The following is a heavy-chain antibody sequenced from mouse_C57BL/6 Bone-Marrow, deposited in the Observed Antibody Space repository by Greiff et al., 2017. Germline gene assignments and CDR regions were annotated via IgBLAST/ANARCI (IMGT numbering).Heavy chain of an antibody. V-gene: IGHV6-3*01. CDR1: GFTFSNYW. J-gene: IGHJ3*01. CDR3: TGTVAFAY. CDR2: IRLKSDNYAT. Sequence: EVKLEESGGGLVQPGGSMKLSCVASGFTFSNYWMNWVRQSPEKGLEWVAQIRLKSDNYATHYAESVKGRFTISRDDSKSSVYLQMNNLRAEDTGIYYCTGTVAFAYWGQGTLVTVSA.